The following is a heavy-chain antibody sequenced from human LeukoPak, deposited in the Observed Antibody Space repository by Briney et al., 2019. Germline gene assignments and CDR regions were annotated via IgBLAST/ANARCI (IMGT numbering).Heavy chain of an antibody. CDR1: GGSISGGSYY. CDR2: IYYSGTT. D-gene: IGHD3-16*01. J-gene: IGHJ1*01. Sequence: SETLSLTCTVSGGSISGGSYYWGWIRQPPGKGLEWIGYIYYSGTTNYNPSLKSRVTISVDTSKNQFSLKLSSLTAADTAVYYCARVGLTGRYFHHWGQGTLVTVSS. V-gene: IGHV4-61*01. CDR3: ARVGLTGRYFHH.